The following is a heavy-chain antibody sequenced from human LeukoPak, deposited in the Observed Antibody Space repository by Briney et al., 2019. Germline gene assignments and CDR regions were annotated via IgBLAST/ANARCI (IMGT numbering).Heavy chain of an antibody. CDR3: ARGVWFGEPGWFDP. D-gene: IGHD3-10*01. Sequence: SETLSLTCAVYGGSFRGFYRSWIPQPPGKGLEWIGEINHSGSTNYNPSLKSRVTISVDTSKNQFSLKLSSVTAADTAVYYCARGVWFGEPGWFDPWGQGTLVTVSS. CDR2: INHSGST. CDR1: GGSFRGFY. V-gene: IGHV4-34*01. J-gene: IGHJ5*02.